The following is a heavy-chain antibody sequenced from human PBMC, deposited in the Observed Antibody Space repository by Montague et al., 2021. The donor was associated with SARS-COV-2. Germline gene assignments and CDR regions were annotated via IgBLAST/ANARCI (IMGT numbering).Heavy chain of an antibody. CDR1: GLPLSTSGLC. CDR2: TDWDDDK. D-gene: IGHD6-13*01. J-gene: IGHJ4*02. CDR3: ARIPNDSWYVSYFDY. V-gene: IGHV2-70*01. Sequence: PALVKPTQTLTLTCTLSGLPLSTSGLCVGWIRQPPGKALEWLALTDWDDDKYYSPSLKTRLSISKDTSENQVVLTMANMEPVDTATYYCARIPNDSWYVSYFDYWGQGILVTVSS.